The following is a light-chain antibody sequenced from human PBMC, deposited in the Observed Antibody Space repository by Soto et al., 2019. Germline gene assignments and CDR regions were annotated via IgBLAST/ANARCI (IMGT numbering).Light chain of an antibody. CDR3: QHGYT. V-gene: IGKV3-20*01. J-gene: IGKJ2*01. CDR1: QSISGSY. Sequence: EIVLTQSPGTLSLSPGERATLSCWASQSISGSYFAWYQQKPGQTPRLLIYGATSRATGIPDRFSGSGSGSDYPLTIRRLEPEDSAVYYCQHGYTFGQGTKLEIK. CDR2: GAT.